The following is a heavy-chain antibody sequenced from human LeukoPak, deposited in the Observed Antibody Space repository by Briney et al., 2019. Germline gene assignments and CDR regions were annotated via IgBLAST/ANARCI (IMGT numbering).Heavy chain of an antibody. CDR1: GGSISSSSYY. CDR3: ARHESGYSYGYVGGWFDP. CDR2: IYYSGST. J-gene: IGHJ5*02. V-gene: IGHV4-39*01. Sequence: SETLSLTCTVSGGSISSSSYYWGWIRQPPGKGLEWIGSIYYSGSTYYNPFLKSRVTISVDTSKNQFSLKLSSVTAADTAVYYCARHESGYSYGYVGGWFDPWGQGTLVTVSS. D-gene: IGHD5-18*01.